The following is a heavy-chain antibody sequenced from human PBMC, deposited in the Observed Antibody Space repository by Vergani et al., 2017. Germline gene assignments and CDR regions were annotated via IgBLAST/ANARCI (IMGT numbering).Heavy chain of an antibody. CDR1: GFTFSSYT. D-gene: IGHD3-9*01. Sequence: EGQLVESGGGLVKPGGSLRLSCAASGFTFSSYTITWVRQAPGKGLEWVSSISPSTNYIYYADSVKGRFTISRDNARNSLYLQMNSLRAEDTAVYYCARDLTTYVIRYVDGNSFDLWGQGTLVTVSS. J-gene: IGHJ4*02. V-gene: IGHV3-21*01. CDR3: ARDLTTYVIRYVDGNSFDL. CDR2: ISPSTNYI.